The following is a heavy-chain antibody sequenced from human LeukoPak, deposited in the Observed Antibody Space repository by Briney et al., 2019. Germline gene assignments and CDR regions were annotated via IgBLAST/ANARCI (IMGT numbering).Heavy chain of an antibody. J-gene: IGHJ3*02. D-gene: IGHD6-13*01. CDR3: ARRVASANDAFDI. Sequence: GGSLRLSCAASGFTFSSYSMNWVRQAPGKGLEWVSSISSGSTYIYYGDSLKGRFTISRDNAKNSLYLQMNSLRAEDTAVYYCARRVASANDAFDIWGQGTMITVSS. CDR2: ISSGSTYI. CDR1: GFTFSSYS. V-gene: IGHV3-21*01.